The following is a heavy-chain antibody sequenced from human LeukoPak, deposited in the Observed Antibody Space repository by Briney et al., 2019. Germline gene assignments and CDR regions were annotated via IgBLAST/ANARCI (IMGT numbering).Heavy chain of an antibody. CDR3: ARFSEEGNFDY. Sequence: ASVKVSCKASGYTFTSYDINWVRQATGQGLEWMGWMNPNSGNTGYAQKFQGRVTMARNTSISTAYMELSSLRSEDTAVYYCARFSEEGNFDYWGQGTLVAVSS. CDR1: GYTFTSYD. CDR2: MNPNSGNT. D-gene: IGHD1-26*01. V-gene: IGHV1-8*01. J-gene: IGHJ4*02.